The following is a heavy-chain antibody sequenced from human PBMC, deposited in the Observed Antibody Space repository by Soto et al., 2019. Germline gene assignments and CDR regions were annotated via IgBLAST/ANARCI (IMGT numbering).Heavy chain of an antibody. V-gene: IGHV3-30*18. J-gene: IGHJ4*02. CDR2: ISYDGSNK. CDR1: GFTFGNYA. Sequence: VQLLESGGGLVQPGGSLRLSCAASGFTFGNYAMSWVRQAPGKGLEWVAVISYDGSNKYYADSVKGRFTISRDNSKNTLYLQMNSLRAEDTAVYYCAKSGITGTTGDYFDYWGQGTLVTVSS. D-gene: IGHD1-7*01. CDR3: AKSGITGTTGDYFDY.